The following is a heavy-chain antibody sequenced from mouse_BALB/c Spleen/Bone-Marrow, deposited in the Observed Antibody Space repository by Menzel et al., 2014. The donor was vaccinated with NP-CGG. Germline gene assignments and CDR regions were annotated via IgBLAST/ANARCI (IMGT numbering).Heavy chain of an antibody. CDR2: IDPANGNT. Sequence: VHVKQSGAELVKPGASVKLSCTASGFNIKDTYMHWVKQRPEQGLEWIGRIDPANGNTKYDPKFQGKATITADTSSNXAYLQLSSLTSEDTAVYYCASYYYGSYGFAYWGQGTLVTVSA. D-gene: IGHD1-1*01. J-gene: IGHJ3*01. V-gene: IGHV14-3*02. CDR3: ASYYYGSYGFAY. CDR1: GFNIKDTY.